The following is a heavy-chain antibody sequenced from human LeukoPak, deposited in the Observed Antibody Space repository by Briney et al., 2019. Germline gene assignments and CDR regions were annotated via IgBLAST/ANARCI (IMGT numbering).Heavy chain of an antibody. CDR2: FDPEDGET. D-gene: IGHD3-3*01. Sequence: ASVKVSCKVSGYTLTELSMHWVRQAPGKGLEWMGGFDPEDGETIYAQKFQGRVTMTEDTSTDTACMELSSLRSEDTAVYYCATYRITIFGVVILYYFDYWGQGTLVTVSS. J-gene: IGHJ4*02. V-gene: IGHV1-24*01. CDR1: GYTLTELS. CDR3: ATYRITIFGVVILYYFDY.